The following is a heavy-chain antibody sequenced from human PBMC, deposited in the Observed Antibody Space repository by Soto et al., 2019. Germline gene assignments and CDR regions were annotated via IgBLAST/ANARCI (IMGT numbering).Heavy chain of an antibody. CDR3: ARLLHPYGSGSALQSAYYGMDI. CDR1: GFTFSFYT. Sequence: EVQLVESGGGLVKPGGSLRLSCTASGFTFSFYTMNWVRQAPGKGLEWVSSIGSTSSDIYDADSVKGRFTVSRDNAKNSLYLQMGSLRAEDTAVYYCARLLHPYGSGSALQSAYYGMDICGQGTTVTVSS. D-gene: IGHD3-10*01. CDR2: IGSTSSDI. V-gene: IGHV3-21*01. J-gene: IGHJ6*02.